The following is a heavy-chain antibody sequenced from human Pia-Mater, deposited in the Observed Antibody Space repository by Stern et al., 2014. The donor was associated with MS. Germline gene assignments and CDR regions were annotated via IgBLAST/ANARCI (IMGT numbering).Heavy chain of an antibody. CDR2: IKSKTDGGTT. CDR1: GFTFRNAW. CDR3: TTLDRSSPYYYYGMDV. J-gene: IGHJ6*02. Sequence: EVQLVESGGGLVKPGGSLRLSCAASGFTFRNAWMTWIRQAPGKGLEWVGRIKSKTDGGTTDYAAPVKGRFTISRDDSKNTLYLQMNSLKTEDTAVYYCTTLDRSSPYYYYGMDVWGQGTTVTVSS. D-gene: IGHD1-14*01. V-gene: IGHV3-15*01.